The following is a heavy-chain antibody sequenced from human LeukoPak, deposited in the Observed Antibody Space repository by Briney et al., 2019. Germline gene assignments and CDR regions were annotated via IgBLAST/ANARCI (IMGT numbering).Heavy chain of an antibody. J-gene: IGHJ4*02. CDR3: ARTYYYFPGSSSGSYNFDY. CDR2: ITYSGST. CDR1: GGSISSDF. V-gene: IGHV4-59*01. D-gene: IGHD3-10*01. Sequence: KPSETLSLTCTVSGGSISSDFWSWIRQPPGKGLEWIGYITYSGSTNYNPSLRSRVTISINTSRNQFSLKLSSVTAADTAIYYCARTYYYFPGSSSGSYNFDYWGQGTPVTVSS.